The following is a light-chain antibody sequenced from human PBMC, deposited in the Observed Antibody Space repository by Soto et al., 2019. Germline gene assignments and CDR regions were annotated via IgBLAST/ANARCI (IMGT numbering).Light chain of an antibody. CDR3: QQYKTYSPLT. Sequence: DIQMTQSPSTLSASVGDRVTITCRASQSISGWLAWYQQKPGKAPNLLIYKTSSLESGVPSRFSGSGSGTEFTLTISCLQPEDFATYYCQQYKTYSPLTFGGGTKVEIK. CDR2: KTS. V-gene: IGKV1-5*03. CDR1: QSISGW. J-gene: IGKJ4*01.